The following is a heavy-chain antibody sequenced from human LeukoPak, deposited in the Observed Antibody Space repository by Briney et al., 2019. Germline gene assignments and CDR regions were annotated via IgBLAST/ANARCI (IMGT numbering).Heavy chain of an antibody. D-gene: IGHD5-24*01. CDR3: ARDNSLRDTAWWFDP. V-gene: IGHV1-69*13. J-gene: IGHJ5*02. Sequence: SVKVSCKASGGTFSSYTISWVRQAPGQGLEWMGGIIPIFGTPHYAQKFQDRVTITADASTSTAYMELSSLRSEDTAVYYCARDNSLRDTAWWFDPWGQGTLVTVSS. CDR1: GGTFSSYT. CDR2: IIPIFGTP.